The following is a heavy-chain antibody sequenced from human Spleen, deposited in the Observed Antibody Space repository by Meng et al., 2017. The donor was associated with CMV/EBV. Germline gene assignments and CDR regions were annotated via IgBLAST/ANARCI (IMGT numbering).Heavy chain of an antibody. CDR1: GFTFSSYG. V-gene: IGHV3-23*01. CDR2: ISASGGST. Sequence: GESLKISCAASGFTFSSYGMNWVRQAPEKGLEWVSTISASGGSTYYADSVRGRFTISRDTSKNTLNLQMNSLRAEDTGVYYCARVILNSNVMMIASDYWGQGTLVTVSS. D-gene: IGHD2-21*01. J-gene: IGHJ4*02. CDR3: ARVILNSNVMMIASDY.